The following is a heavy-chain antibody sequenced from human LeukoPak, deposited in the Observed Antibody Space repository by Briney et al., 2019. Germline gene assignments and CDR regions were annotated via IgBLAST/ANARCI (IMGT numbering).Heavy chain of an antibody. D-gene: IGHD3-22*01. V-gene: IGHV3-33*01. CDR1: GFTFSSYG. J-gene: IGHJ4*02. Sequence: GGSLRLSCAASGFTFSSYGMHWVRQAPGKGLEWVAVIWYDGSNKYYADYVKGRFTISRDNSKNTLYLQMNSLRAEDTAVYYCAREKYYYDSSGYRPPSHFDYWGQGTLVTVSS. CDR3: AREKYYYDSSGYRPPSHFDY. CDR2: IWYDGSNK.